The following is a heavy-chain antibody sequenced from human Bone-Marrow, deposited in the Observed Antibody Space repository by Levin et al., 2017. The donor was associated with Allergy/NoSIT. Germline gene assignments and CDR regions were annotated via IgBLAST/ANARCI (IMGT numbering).Heavy chain of an antibody. CDR3: ARGPSTVTTYYFHGLDV. CDR1: GYPFVDYY. D-gene: IGHD4-17*01. V-gene: IGHV1-2*06. J-gene: IGHJ6*02. Sequence: GESLKISCKASGYPFVDYYIHWVRQAPGQGLEWVGRINPKSGGTQSTQTFHGRVSMTTDTSSDTAYMELTSLRSDDTAVYFCARGPSTVTTYYFHGLDVWGQGTAVTVSS. CDR2: INPKSGGT.